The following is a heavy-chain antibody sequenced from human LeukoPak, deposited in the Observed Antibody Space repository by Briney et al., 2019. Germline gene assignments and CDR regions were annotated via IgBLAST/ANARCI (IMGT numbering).Heavy chain of an antibody. CDR2: ISGSGGNT. J-gene: IGHJ4*02. CDR1: GFAFSSYA. CDR3: AKDGKGAPVAGTGYFDY. Sequence: GASLRLSCSASGFAFSSYAMSWVRQAPGKGLEWVSVISGSGGNTYYADSVKGRFTISRDNSKNTLYLQMNSLRAEDTAIYYCAKDGKGAPVAGTGYFDYWGQGTLVTVSS. D-gene: IGHD6-19*01. V-gene: IGHV3-23*01.